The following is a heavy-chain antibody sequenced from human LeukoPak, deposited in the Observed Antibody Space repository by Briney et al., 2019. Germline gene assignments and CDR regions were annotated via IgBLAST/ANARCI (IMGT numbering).Heavy chain of an antibody. D-gene: IGHD1-1*01. CDR2: INHSGST. J-gene: IGHJ3*02. V-gene: IGHV4-34*01. CDR3: ARVGQAAGTTGAFDI. Sequence: SETLSLTCAVYGGSFSGYYWSWICQPPGKGLEWIGEINHSGSTNYNPSLKSRVTISVDTSKNQFSLKLSSVTAADTAVYYCARVGQAAGTTGAFDIWGQGTMVTVSS. CDR1: GGSFSGYY.